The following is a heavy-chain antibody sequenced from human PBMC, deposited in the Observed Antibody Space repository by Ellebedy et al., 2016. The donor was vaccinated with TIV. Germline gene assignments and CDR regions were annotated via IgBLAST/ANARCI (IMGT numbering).Heavy chain of an antibody. Sequence: ASVKVSCKASGGTFSSYAISWVRQAPGQGLEWMGGIIPIFGTANYAQKFQGRVTITADESTSTAYMELSSLRSEDTAVYYCARGAGKTIPPNKNWFDPWGQGTLVTVSS. CDR1: GGTFSSYA. V-gene: IGHV1-69*13. D-gene: IGHD3-9*01. J-gene: IGHJ5*02. CDR3: ARGAGKTIPPNKNWFDP. CDR2: IIPIFGTA.